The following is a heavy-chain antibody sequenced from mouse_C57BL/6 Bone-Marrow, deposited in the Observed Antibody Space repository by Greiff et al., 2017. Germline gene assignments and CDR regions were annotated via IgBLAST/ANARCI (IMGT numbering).Heavy chain of an antibody. CDR2: IYPGDGDT. V-gene: IGHV1-82*01. J-gene: IGHJ1*03. CDR3: ARDTHYYGSSSHWYFDV. D-gene: IGHD1-1*01. Sequence: VQLQQSGPELVKPGASVKISCKASGYAFSSSWMNWVKQRPGKGLEGIGRIYPGDGDTNYNGKFKGRATLTADKSSSTAYLQLSSLTSEDSAVYFCARDTHYYGSSSHWYFDVWGTGTTVTVSS. CDR1: GYAFSSSW.